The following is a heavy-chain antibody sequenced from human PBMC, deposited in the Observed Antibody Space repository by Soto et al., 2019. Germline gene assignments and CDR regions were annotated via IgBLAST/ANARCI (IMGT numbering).Heavy chain of an antibody. CDR2: ITALGGTT. J-gene: IGHJ3*01. D-gene: IGHD3-3*01. V-gene: IGHV3-23*01. CDR1: GCTFTSYS. Sequence: PAESLTLSCAASGCTFTSYSMRWVRHPPGRGLEWVSHITALGGTTYYAHSLKGRFTISIDSSKNTLYLQMNSLTAEDTAVYYCAKYIPVNCNYDAFHVWGQGTMVTVSS. CDR3: AKYIPVNCNYDAFHV.